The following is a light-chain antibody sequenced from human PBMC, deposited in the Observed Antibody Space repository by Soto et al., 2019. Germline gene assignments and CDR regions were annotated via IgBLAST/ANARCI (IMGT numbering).Light chain of an antibody. Sequence: DIQMTQSPSNLSASVGDRVTITCRASQSISSWLAWYQQKPGKAPKLLISGASTLESGVPSRFSGSGSVTEFTITSSSLQPDDFATYYCQQYHSYSTFGQGTKVEIK. CDR2: GAS. V-gene: IGKV1-5*01. CDR1: QSISSW. CDR3: QQYHSYST. J-gene: IGKJ1*01.